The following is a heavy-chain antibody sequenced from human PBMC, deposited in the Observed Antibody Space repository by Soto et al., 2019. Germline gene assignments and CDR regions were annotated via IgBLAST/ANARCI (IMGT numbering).Heavy chain of an antibody. CDR3: GAYSSTLGTFDI. V-gene: IGHV4-4*07. Sequence: SETLSLTCIVSGVSLSRYYWTWIRQPAGKGLEWIGRISTSGSTNYNPSLKSRVTMSVDTSKNQFSLKLSSVAAADTAVYYCGAYSSTLGTFDIWGQGTKVTVSS. D-gene: IGHD6-13*01. CDR2: ISTSGST. J-gene: IGHJ3*02. CDR1: GVSLSRYY.